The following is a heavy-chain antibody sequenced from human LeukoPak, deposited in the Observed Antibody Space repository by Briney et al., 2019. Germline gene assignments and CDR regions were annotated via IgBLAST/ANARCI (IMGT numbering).Heavy chain of an antibody. J-gene: IGHJ3*02. CDR1: GFIFSSYA. D-gene: IGHD3-22*01. Sequence: GGSLRLSCSASGFIFSSYAMHWVRQAPGEGLEYVSAINTDGGKTYYADSVKGRFTISRDNSKNTLYLQMNSLRAEDTAVYSCVKDLYYYDTSGYNAFDIWGQGTMVTVSS. CDR3: VKDLYYYDTSGYNAFDI. V-gene: IGHV3-64D*06. CDR2: INTDGGKT.